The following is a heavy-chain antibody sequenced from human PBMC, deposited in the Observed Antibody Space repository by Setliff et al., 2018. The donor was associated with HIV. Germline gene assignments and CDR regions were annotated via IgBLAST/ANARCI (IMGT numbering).Heavy chain of an antibody. CDR3: CRSMTTVLEDAFDI. D-gene: IGHD4-17*01. V-gene: IGHV4-61*09. Sequence: SETLSLTCTVSGGSISSGSYYWTGIRQPAGKGLEWIGHIYTGGTTNYNPSLKSRVSISADMSKNHFSLNLSSVTAADKAVYYCCRSMTTVLEDAFDIWGQGAMVTVSS. CDR1: GGSISSGSYY. CDR2: IYTGGTT. J-gene: IGHJ3*02.